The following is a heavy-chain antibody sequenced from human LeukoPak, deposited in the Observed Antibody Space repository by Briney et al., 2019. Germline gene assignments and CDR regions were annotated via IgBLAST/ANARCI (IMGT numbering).Heavy chain of an antibody. D-gene: IGHD3-10*01. CDR1: GFTFSSYA. J-gene: IGHJ3*02. Sequence: GGSLRLACAASGFTFSSYAMSWVGQAPGKGLEWVAAISGSGGSTYYADSVKGRFTIYRDNSKNTLYLQMNSLRAEDTAVYYCAKDEGVLWFGGAFDIWGQGTMVTVSS. CDR3: AKDEGVLWFGGAFDI. V-gene: IGHV3-23*01. CDR2: ISGSGGST.